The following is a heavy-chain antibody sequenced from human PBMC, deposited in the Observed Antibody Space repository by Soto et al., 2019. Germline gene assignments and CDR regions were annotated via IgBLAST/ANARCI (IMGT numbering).Heavy chain of an antibody. CDR1: GGSISSSSYY. CDR3: ARQEQWLVYGMDV. Sequence: QLQLQESGPGLVKPSETLSLTCTVSGGSISSSSYYWGWIRQPPGKGLEWIGSIYYSGRTYYNPPLQSRVTISVDTSKNQFSLKLSSVTAADTAVYYGARQEQWLVYGMDVWGRGTTVTVSS. V-gene: IGHV4-39*01. J-gene: IGHJ6*02. D-gene: IGHD6-19*01. CDR2: IYYSGRT.